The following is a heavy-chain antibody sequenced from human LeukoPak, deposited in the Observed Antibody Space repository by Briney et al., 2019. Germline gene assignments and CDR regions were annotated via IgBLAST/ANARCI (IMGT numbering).Heavy chain of an antibody. V-gene: IGHV1-69*04. J-gene: IGHJ6*02. CDR1: GGTFSSYA. D-gene: IGHD6-13*01. Sequence: ASVKVSCKASGGTFSSYAISWVRQAPGQGLEWMGRIIPIFGIANYAQKFQGRVTITADKSTSTAYMELSSLRSEDTAVYYCGREAAAGPEYYYYYGMDVWGQGTTVTVSS. CDR2: IIPIFGIA. CDR3: GREAAAGPEYYYYYGMDV.